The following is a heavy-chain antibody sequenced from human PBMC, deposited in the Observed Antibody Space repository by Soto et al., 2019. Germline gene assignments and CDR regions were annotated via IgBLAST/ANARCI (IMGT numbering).Heavy chain of an antibody. V-gene: IGHV1-69*13. CDR3: ARGYYYDSSGYLFEFDY. J-gene: IGHJ4*02. CDR1: GGTFSSYA. Sequence: SVTVSCKASGGTFSSYAISWVRQAPGQGLEWMGGIIPIFGTANYAQKFQGRVTITADESTSTAYMELSSLRSEDTAVYYCARGYYYDSSGYLFEFDYWGQGTLVTVSS. CDR2: IIPIFGTA. D-gene: IGHD3-22*01.